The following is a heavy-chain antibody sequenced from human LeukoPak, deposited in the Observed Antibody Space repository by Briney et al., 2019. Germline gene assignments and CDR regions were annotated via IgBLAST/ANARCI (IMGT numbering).Heavy chain of an antibody. V-gene: IGHV3-48*01. Sequence: PGGSLRLSCAASGFTFSTYSMNWVRQAPGKGLEWVSYISSSSSTLYYADSVKGRFTISRDNAKNSLYLQMNSLRAEDTAVYYCARGSTYCDSSGQVPFDYWGQGTLVTVSS. D-gene: IGHD3-22*01. J-gene: IGHJ4*02. CDR3: ARGSTYCDSSGQVPFDY. CDR1: GFTFSTYS. CDR2: ISSSSSTL.